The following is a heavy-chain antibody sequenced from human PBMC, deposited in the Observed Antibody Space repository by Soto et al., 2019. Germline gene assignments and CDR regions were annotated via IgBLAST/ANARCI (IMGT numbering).Heavy chain of an antibody. CDR2: INPSGGST. V-gene: IGHV1-46*01. D-gene: IGHD4-17*01. CDR1: GYTFTSYY. Sequence: ASVKVSCKASGYTFTSYYMHWVRQAPGQGLEWMGIINPSGGSTSYAQKFQGRVTMTRDTSTSTVYMELSSLRSEDTAVYYCARPTVTNYYYYGMDVWGQGXTVTV. J-gene: IGHJ6*02. CDR3: ARPTVTNYYYYGMDV.